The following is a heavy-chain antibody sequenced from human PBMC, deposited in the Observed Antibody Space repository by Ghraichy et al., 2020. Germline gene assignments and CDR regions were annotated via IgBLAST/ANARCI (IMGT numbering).Heavy chain of an antibody. CDR2: IKKEGSEK. J-gene: IGHJ3*02. CDR1: GFTFSSYW. V-gene: IGHV3-7*01. Sequence: GSLRLSCAASGFTFSSYWMSWVRQAPGKGLEWVANIKKEGSEKYYVDSVKGRFTISRDNAKNSLYLQMNSLRAEDTAVYYCARTANREEYSSGWADAFDIWGQGTMVTVSS. CDR3: ARTANREEYSSGWADAFDI. D-gene: IGHD6-19*01.